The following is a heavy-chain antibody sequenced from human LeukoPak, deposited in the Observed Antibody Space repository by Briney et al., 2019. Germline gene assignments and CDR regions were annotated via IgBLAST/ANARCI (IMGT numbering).Heavy chain of an antibody. CDR3: ARDLRGLDAFDI. V-gene: IGHV3-21*01. J-gene: IGHJ3*02. Sequence: GGSLRLSCVASGFTFSKAWMSWVRQAPGKGLEWVSCISSSSSHIYYSDSVKGRFTISRDNAKNSLYLQMNSLTAEDTAVYFCARDLRGLDAFDIWGQGTMVTVSS. CDR1: GFTFSKAW. D-gene: IGHD5-24*01. CDR2: ISSSSSHI.